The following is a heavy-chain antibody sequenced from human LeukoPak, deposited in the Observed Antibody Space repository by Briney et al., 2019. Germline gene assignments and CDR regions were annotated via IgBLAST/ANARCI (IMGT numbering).Heavy chain of an antibody. J-gene: IGHJ4*02. CDR1: GGTFSSYA. CDR2: IIPIFGTA. D-gene: IGHD6-19*01. Sequence: GASVKVSCTASGGTFSSYAISWVRQAPGQGLEWMGGIIPIFGTANYAQKFQGRVTITADESTSTAYMELSSPRSEDTAVYYCARVGYSSGWYSNYYDYWGQGTLVTVSS. CDR3: ARVGYSSGWYSNYYDY. V-gene: IGHV1-69*13.